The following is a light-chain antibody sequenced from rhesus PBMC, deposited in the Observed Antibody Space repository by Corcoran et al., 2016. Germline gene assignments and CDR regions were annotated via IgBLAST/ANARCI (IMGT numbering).Light chain of an antibody. V-gene: IGKV2S3*01. Sequence: DIVMTQTPLSLPVTPGEPASISCRSSQSLLHSNGNTYLHWYLQKPGQSPRLLIYKVTNRESGVPDRFSGSEAGIDFTLKISRVEPEDVGVYYCMQSTKDPRTFGQGTKVEIK. CDR3: MQSTKDPRT. J-gene: IGKJ1*01. CDR1: QSLLHSNGNTY. CDR2: KVT.